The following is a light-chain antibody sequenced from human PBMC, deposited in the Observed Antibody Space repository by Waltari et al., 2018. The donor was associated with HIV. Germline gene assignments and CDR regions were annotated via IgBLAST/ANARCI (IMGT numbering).Light chain of an antibody. J-gene: IGLJ7*01. CDR1: TLWAIY. V-gene: IGLV3-1*01. CDR2: QDN. CDR3: QAWDSSTVL. Sequence: SYELTQPPSVSVSPGQTASITCSGDTLWAIYPCWYQQRPGQSPVLFLYQDNRRPFGIPERLSGAKSGNTATLTLSGTQAIDEADYLWQAWDSSTVLFGGGTQLTVL.